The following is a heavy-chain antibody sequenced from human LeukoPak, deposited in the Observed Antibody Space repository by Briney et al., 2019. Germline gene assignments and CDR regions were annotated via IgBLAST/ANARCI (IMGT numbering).Heavy chain of an antibody. CDR1: GDSISSYY. V-gene: IGHV4-4*07. D-gene: IGHD3-3*01. CDR3: ASGTIFGVAPFDY. J-gene: IGHJ4*02. Sequence: SETLSLTCTVSGDSISSYYWSWVRQPAGKGLEWIGRIHPSGSTNYNPSLKSRVTLSVDTSKNQFSLKLSSVTAADTAVYYCASGTIFGVAPFDYWGQGTLVTVSS. CDR2: IHPSGST.